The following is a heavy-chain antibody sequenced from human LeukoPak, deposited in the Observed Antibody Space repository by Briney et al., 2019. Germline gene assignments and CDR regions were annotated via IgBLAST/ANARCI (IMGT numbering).Heavy chain of an antibody. J-gene: IGHJ4*02. CDR1: GFTFSSYN. V-gene: IGHV3-21*01. Sequence: GGSLRLSCAASGFTFSSYNMNWVRQAPGKGLEWVSSISSSGGYMYYGDSVKGRFTISRDNAKNSLYLQMNSLRDEDTAVYYCASNMYSENYYLYPFWGQGTLVTVSS. D-gene: IGHD1-26*01. CDR2: ISSSGGYM. CDR3: ASNMYSENYYLYPF.